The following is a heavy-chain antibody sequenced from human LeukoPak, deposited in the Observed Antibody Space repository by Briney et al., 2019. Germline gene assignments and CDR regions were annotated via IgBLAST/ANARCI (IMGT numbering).Heavy chain of an antibody. V-gene: IGHV1-2*02. CDR1: GHTFTVHY. J-gene: IGHJ4*02. CDR3: AREGELGLDN. D-gene: IGHD7-27*01. Sequence: ASVKVSCKASGHTFTVHYIHWVRRGPGQGLEWLGWITLNSGDTHYAQKFQGRVTMTSDTSISTGYMELSRLQFDDTAVYYCAREGELGLDNWGQGTLVTVSS. CDR2: ITLNSGDT.